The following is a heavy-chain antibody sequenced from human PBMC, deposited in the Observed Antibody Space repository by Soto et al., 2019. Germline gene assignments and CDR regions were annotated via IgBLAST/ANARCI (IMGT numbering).Heavy chain of an antibody. CDR2: IYYSGST. Sequence: QVQLQESGPGLVKPSETLSLTCTVSGGSVSSGSYYWSWIRQPPGKGLEWIGYIYYSGSTNYNPSLKSRFTISVDTSKNQFSLKLSSVTAADTAVYYCASKRRGRLDYWGQGTLVTVSS. D-gene: IGHD3-10*01. CDR1: GGSVSSGSYY. J-gene: IGHJ4*02. CDR3: ASKRRGRLDY. V-gene: IGHV4-61*01.